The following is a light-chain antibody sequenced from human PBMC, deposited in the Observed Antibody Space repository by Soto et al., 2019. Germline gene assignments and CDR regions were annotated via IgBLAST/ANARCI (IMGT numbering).Light chain of an antibody. CDR2: DAS. V-gene: IGKV1-5*01. CDR3: QQYKSSSPT. Sequence: DIQMTQSPSTLSASVGDRVTITCRASQTISSRLAWYQQKPGKAPKLLIYDASNLESGVPSRFGGSGSETEFNLTISSLQPDDFATYYCQQYKSSSPTFGQGTKVEIK. CDR1: QTISSR. J-gene: IGKJ1*01.